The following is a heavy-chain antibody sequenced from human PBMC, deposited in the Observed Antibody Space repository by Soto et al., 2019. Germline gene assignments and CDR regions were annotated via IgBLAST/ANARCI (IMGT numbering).Heavy chain of an antibody. J-gene: IGHJ6*02. Sequence: GGSLRLSCSASGFTFSSYAMHWVRQAPGKGLEYVSAISSNGGSTYYADSVKGRFTISRDNSKNTLYLQMSSLKASDTAMYYCARLGLVVPAAPYYYYGMDVWGQGTTVTVSS. D-gene: IGHD2-2*01. CDR1: GFTFSSYA. CDR3: ARLGLVVPAAPYYYYGMDV. V-gene: IGHV3-64*04. CDR2: ISSNGGST.